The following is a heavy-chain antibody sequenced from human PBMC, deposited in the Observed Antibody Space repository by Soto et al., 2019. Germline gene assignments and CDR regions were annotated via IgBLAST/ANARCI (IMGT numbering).Heavy chain of an antibody. D-gene: IGHD5-12*01. CDR2: IYHSGST. J-gene: IGHJ4*02. CDR3: ARNHKRWLQYDYFDY. CDR1: GGSISSGGYS. V-gene: IGHV4-30-2*01. Sequence: QLQLQESGSGLVKPSQTLSLTCAVSGGSISSGGYSWSWIRQPPGKGLDWIGYIYHSGSTYYNPSLQSRVTISVDSSKNPFSLKLSSVTAADTAVYYCARNHKRWLQYDYFDYWGQGTLVTVSS.